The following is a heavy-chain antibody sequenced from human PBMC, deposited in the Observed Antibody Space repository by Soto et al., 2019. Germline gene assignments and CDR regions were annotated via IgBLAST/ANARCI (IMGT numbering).Heavy chain of an antibody. J-gene: IGHJ5*02. CDR2: IIPIFGTA. CDR1: GGTFSSYA. CDR3: ARELPPYCSGGSCSYNWFDP. Sequence: ASVKVSCKASGGTFSSYAISWVRQAPGQGLEWMGGIIPIFGTANYAQKFQGRVTITADESTSTAYMELSSLGSEDTAVYYCARELPPYCSGGSCSYNWFDPWGQGTLVTVSS. V-gene: IGHV1-69*13. D-gene: IGHD2-15*01.